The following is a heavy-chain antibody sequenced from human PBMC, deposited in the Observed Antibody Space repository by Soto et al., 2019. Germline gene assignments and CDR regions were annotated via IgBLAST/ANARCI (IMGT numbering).Heavy chain of an antibody. CDR2: ISYDGSNK. CDR1: GFTFSSYG. Sequence: GGSLRLSCAASGFTFSSYGMHWVRQAPGKGLEWVAVISYDGSNKYYADSVKGRFTISRDNSKNTQYLQMNSLRAEDTAVYYCAKDRIHSGSYWLDYYYYGMDVWGQGTTVTVSS. J-gene: IGHJ6*02. D-gene: IGHD1-26*01. V-gene: IGHV3-30*18. CDR3: AKDRIHSGSYWLDYYYYGMDV.